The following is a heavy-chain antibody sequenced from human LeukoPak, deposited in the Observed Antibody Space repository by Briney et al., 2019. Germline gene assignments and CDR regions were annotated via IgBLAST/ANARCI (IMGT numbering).Heavy chain of an antibody. CDR3: AKDYCSSTSCNYFDY. CDR1: GFTFSSYG. V-gene: IGHV3-33*06. D-gene: IGHD2-2*01. Sequence: GGSLRLSCAASGFTFSSYGMHWVRQAPGKGLEWVTVIWYDGSNKYYADSVKGRFTISRDNSKNTLYLQMNSLRAEDTAVYYRAKDYCSSTSCNYFDYWGQGTLVTVSS. CDR2: IWYDGSNK. J-gene: IGHJ4*02.